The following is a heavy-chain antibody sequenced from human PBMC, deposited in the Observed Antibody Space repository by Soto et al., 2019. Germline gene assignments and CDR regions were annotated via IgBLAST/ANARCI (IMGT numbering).Heavy chain of an antibody. D-gene: IGHD5-18*01. J-gene: IGHJ4*02. V-gene: IGHV4-30-4*01. CDR1: GGSISSGDYY. CDR3: ARPDYTTLVRIDY. CDR2: IYYSGST. Sequence: SETLSLTCTVSGGSISSGDYYWSWIRQPPGKGLEWIGYIYYSGSTYYNPSLRSRVTISVDTSKNQFSLKLSSVTAADTAVYYCARPDYTTLVRIDYWGRGTLVTVSS.